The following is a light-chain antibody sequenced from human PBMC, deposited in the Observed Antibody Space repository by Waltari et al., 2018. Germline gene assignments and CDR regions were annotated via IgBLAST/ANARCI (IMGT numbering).Light chain of an antibody. CDR2: KVS. V-gene: IGKV2-30*02. Sequence: DVGMTQSPLSLPVTLGQPASISCRSTQSLVHRDGNTSLNWLQQRPGQSPRCLIYKVSDRDSGVPDRFSGSGSGTDFTLKISRVEAEDVGVYYCMQGTHWPPTFGRGTRLEIQ. CDR1: QSLVHRDGNTS. CDR3: MQGTHWPPT. J-gene: IGKJ5*01.